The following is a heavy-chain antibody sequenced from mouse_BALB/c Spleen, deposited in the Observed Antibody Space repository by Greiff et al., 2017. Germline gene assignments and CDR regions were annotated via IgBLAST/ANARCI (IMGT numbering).Heavy chain of an antibody. Sequence: QVQLQQPGAELVRPGASVKLSCTASGYNFTSYWMNWVKQRPGQGLEWIGNIYPSDSYTNYNQKFKDKATLTVDKSSSTAYMQLSSTTSEDAAVYYCTSSTKKTCAYWGQGTPVTVSA. J-gene: IGHJ3*01. V-gene: IGHV1-69*02. CDR3: TSSTKKTCAY. CDR2: IYPSDSYT. CDR1: GYNFTSYW.